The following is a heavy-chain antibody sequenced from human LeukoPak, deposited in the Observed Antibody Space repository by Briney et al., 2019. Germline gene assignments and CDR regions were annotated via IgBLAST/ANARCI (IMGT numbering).Heavy chain of an antibody. Sequence: GRSLRLSCAASGFTFDDYAMHWVRQAPGKGLGWVSGISWNSGSIGYADSVKGRFTVSRDNAKNSLYLQMNSLRAEDTALYYCAKLGSNWNCSPSAFDIWGQGTMVTVSS. V-gene: IGHV3-9*01. CDR3: AKLGSNWNCSPSAFDI. D-gene: IGHD1-7*01. CDR1: GFTFDDYA. J-gene: IGHJ3*02. CDR2: ISWNSGSI.